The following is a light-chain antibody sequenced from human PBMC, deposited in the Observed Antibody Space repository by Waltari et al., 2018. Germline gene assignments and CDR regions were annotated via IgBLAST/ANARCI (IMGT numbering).Light chain of an antibody. CDR2: EDS. Sequence: SYELTQPPSVSVSPGQPARITCPGDALPKTYVSWFQQKPGQSPVLIIFEDSKRPSGIPERFSGSSSGTVATLTISGAQVEDEADYYCYSTDNSGDHKLFGGGTRLTVL. J-gene: IGLJ2*01. CDR3: YSTDNSGDHKL. V-gene: IGLV3-10*01. CDR1: ALPKTY.